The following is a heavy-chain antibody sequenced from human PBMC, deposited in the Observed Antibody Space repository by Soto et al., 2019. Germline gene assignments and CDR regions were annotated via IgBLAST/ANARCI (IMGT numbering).Heavy chain of an antibody. CDR2: FNHSGDT. J-gene: IGHJ4*02. D-gene: IGHD1-26*01. CDR1: GGSLSGYH. Sequence: PSETLSLTCAVYGGSLSGYHWSWIRQPPGKALEWIGEFNHSGDTNYNPSLKSRVTISADTSKNQVLLNLSSVTAADTAMYYCARHHVRGRTIAGAAEFWGQGTLVTVSS. CDR3: ARHHVRGRTIAGAAEF. V-gene: IGHV4-34*01.